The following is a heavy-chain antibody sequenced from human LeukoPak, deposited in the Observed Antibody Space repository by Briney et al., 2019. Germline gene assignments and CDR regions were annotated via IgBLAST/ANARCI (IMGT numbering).Heavy chain of an antibody. Sequence: GGSLRFSCAASGFTFSDYAMTWVRQAPGKGLQWVSAISGRGGNTYYADSVKGRFTISRDNSKNTLYLQMNSLRAEDTAVYYCARDSSVIVGARIDYWGQGTLVTVSS. CDR1: GFTFSDYA. CDR2: ISGRGGNT. V-gene: IGHV3-23*01. J-gene: IGHJ4*02. D-gene: IGHD1-26*01. CDR3: ARDSSVIVGARIDY.